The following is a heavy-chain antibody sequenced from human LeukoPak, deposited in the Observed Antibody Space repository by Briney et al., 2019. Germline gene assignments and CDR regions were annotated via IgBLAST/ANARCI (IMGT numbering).Heavy chain of an antibody. V-gene: IGHV4-59*08. D-gene: IGHD3-22*01. CDR1: GGSISNYY. CDR3: ARRASTGNYSD. CDR2: IYYSGSP. J-gene: IGHJ4*02. Sequence: TSETLSLTCSVSGGSISNYYWIWIRQPPGMGLEWIGNIYYSGSPNYNPSLKSRVTISVHTSKNKLSLKLSSVTAADTAVYYCARRASTGNYSDWGQGTLVTV.